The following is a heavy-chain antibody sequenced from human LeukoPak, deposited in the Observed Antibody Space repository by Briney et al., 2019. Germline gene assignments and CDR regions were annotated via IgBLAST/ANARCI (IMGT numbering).Heavy chain of an antibody. CDR1: GYTFTSHG. CDR2: ISTYNGNT. J-gene: IGHJ3*02. Sequence: ASVKVSCKASGYTFTSHGISWVRQAPGQGLEWMGWISTYNGNTNYAQKLQGRVSMTTDTSTSTAYMDLRSLRSDDTAVYYCAREGSGSYFHAFDTWGQGTMVTVSS. CDR3: AREGSGSYFHAFDT. V-gene: IGHV1-18*01. D-gene: IGHD1-26*01.